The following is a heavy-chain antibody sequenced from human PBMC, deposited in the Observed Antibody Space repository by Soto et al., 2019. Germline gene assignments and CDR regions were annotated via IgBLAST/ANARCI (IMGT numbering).Heavy chain of an antibody. Sequence: SGPTLVKPTQTLTLTCTFSGFSLSTNAVGVGWIRQPPGKALEWLALIYWDDEKRYSPSLKSRLTITKDTSKNQVVLTITNVDPVDTATYYCAHRLIAAAGGYYFDYWGQGTLVTVSS. CDR1: GFSLSTNAVG. J-gene: IGHJ4*02. CDR3: AHRLIAAAGGYYFDY. CDR2: IYWDDEK. D-gene: IGHD6-13*01. V-gene: IGHV2-5*02.